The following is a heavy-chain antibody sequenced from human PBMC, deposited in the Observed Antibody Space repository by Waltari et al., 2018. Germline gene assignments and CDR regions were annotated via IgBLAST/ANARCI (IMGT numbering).Heavy chain of an antibody. D-gene: IGHD2-15*01. CDR1: GFTFSRLG. J-gene: IGHJ4*02. V-gene: IGHV3-33*01. Sequence: QVQLVESGGGVVQPGRSLRLSCAASGFTFSRLGIHWGRQAPGKGLEWVAVIWHDGSNEYYVDSVKGRFTISRDNSKNTLYLQMNSLRAEDSAVYYCASQSTTLFDYWGQGTLVTVSS. CDR3: ASQSTTLFDY. CDR2: IWHDGSNE.